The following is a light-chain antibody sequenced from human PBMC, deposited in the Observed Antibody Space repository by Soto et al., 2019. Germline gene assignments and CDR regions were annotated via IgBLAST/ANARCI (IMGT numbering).Light chain of an antibody. CDR3: QQYGYPPFT. Sequence: IVLTQSPATLSLSPGERATLSCRASESVGNYLAWYQEKPGQAPRLLINGASSRATGIPDRFSGSGSGTDFTLTISRLAPEDFAVYYCQQYGYPPFTFGPGTKVDIK. V-gene: IGKV3-20*01. CDR2: GAS. CDR1: ESVGNY. J-gene: IGKJ3*01.